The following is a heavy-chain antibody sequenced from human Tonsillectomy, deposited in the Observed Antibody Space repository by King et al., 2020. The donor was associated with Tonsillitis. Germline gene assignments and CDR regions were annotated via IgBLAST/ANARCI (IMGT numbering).Heavy chain of an antibody. V-gene: IGHV3-9*01. Sequence: VQLVESGGGLGQPGRSLRLSCAALGFIFDDYAMHWVRPAPGKGLEWVSGVSWNRGSNGYADSVKGRFIISRDNAKNSLYLQMNSLRDEDTALYYCAKVRTGFFEYWGQGTLVTVSS. CDR1: GFIFDDYA. J-gene: IGHJ4*02. CDR2: VSWNRGSN. CDR3: AKVRTGFFEY. D-gene: IGHD1-1*01.